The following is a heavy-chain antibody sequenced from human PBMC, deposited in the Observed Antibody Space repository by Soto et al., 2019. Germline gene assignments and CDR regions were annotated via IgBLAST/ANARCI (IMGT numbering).Heavy chain of an antibody. V-gene: IGHV4-59*01. CDR3: MKYHRTDAEGYSFDY. CDR2: IHYSGST. Sequence: SETLSLICTVSGGSISGSYWSWIRQTPGKVLEWVGYIHYSGSTNYNPSLKSRVTMSVDSAKNQFSLQLSSVTAADTAVYFCMKYHRTDAEGYSFDYWGQGALVTVSS. CDR1: GGSISGSY. D-gene: IGHD2-15*01. J-gene: IGHJ4*02.